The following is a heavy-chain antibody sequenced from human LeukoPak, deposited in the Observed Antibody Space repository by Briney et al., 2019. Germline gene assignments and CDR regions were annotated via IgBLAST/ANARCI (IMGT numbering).Heavy chain of an antibody. D-gene: IGHD4-11*01. J-gene: IGHJ4*02. Sequence: GESLKISCRGSEYSFTDYWIGWVRQMPGKGLEWMGLIYPGDSDARYSPSFEGQVIMSVDKSITTAYLQWGSLEASDTAIYYCARQAFSKGFDFWGEGTLGTVSS. V-gene: IGHV5-51*01. CDR3: ARQAFSKGFDF. CDR2: IYPGDSDA. CDR1: EYSFTDYW.